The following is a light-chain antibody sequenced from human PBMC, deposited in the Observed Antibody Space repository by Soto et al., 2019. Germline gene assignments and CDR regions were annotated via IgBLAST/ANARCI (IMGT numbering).Light chain of an antibody. V-gene: IGKV3-20*01. Sequence: EIVLTQSPGTLSLSPGERATLSCRASQSVSSSYLAWYQQKPGQAPRLLIYGASSSATGIPDRFSGSGSGEDFALTISRLEPEDFAVYYCQQYGSSPLTCGGGTKVEIK. CDR2: GAS. CDR1: QSVSSSY. J-gene: IGKJ4*02. CDR3: QQYGSSPLT.